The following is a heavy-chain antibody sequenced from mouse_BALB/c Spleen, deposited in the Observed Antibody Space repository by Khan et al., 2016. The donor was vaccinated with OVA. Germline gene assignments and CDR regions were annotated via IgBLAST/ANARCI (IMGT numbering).Heavy chain of an antibody. J-gene: IGHJ1*01. CDR1: GYTFTDYY. Sequence: EVKLQESGPELVKPGASVKMSCKASGYTFTDYYMKWMKQSHGKSLEWIGDINPNNGDTFYNQKFKDKATLTVDQSSSTAYMQLNSLTSEDSAVYYCARGLFDVWGAGTTVTVAS. CDR3: ARGLFDV. V-gene: IGHV1-26*01. CDR2: INPNNGDT.